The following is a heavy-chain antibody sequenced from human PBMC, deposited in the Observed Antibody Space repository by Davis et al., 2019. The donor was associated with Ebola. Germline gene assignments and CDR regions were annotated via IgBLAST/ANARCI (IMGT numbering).Heavy chain of an antibody. CDR3: ARSGATVTSTDGMDV. CDR1: GYSFTNYW. D-gene: IGHD4-17*01. V-gene: IGHV5-51*01. J-gene: IGHJ6*02. Sequence: GESLKISCKGSGYSFTNYWIGWVRQMPGKGLEWMGIIYPGDSDTRYSPSFQGQVTISADKSISTAYLQWSSLKASDTAMYYCARSGATVTSTDGMDVWGQGTTVTVSS. CDR2: IYPGDSDT.